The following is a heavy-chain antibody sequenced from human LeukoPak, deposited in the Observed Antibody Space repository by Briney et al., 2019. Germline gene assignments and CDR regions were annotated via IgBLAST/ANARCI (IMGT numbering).Heavy chain of an antibody. V-gene: IGHV3-23*01. CDR1: GFTFSDYG. J-gene: IGHJ4*02. D-gene: IGHD3-22*01. Sequence: GGSLRLSCAAAGFTFSDYGMNWVRQAPGKGLEWVSGISGGGISTYYADSVKGRFTISRDNSKNTLYLQMNSLRAEDTAVYYCARGTSSGYFQLYFDYWGQGTLVTVSS. CDR2: ISGGGIST. CDR3: ARGTSSGYFQLYFDY.